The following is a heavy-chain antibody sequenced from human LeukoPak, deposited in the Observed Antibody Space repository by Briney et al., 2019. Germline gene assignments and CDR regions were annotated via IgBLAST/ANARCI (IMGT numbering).Heavy chain of an antibody. J-gene: IGHJ6*02. V-gene: IGHV1-18*01. CDR1: GYTFTSYG. Sequence: ASVKVSCKASGYTFTSYGISWVRQAPGQGLEWMGWISAYNGNTNYAQKLQGRVTTTTDTSTSTAYMELRSLRSDDTAVYYCGTTVTTDYYYYGMDVWGQGTTVTVSS. CDR2: ISAYNGNT. D-gene: IGHD4-17*01. CDR3: GTTVTTDYYYYGMDV.